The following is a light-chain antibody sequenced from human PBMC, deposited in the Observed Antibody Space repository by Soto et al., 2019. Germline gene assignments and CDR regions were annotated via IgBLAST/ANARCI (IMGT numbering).Light chain of an antibody. CDR3: QQYNQWPIT. Sequence: EIVMTQSPATVSVSPGDRATLSCRASRTVHSNVAWYQHKPGHAPRLLIYGASFRATGVPARFSGSGSGTEFTLTISSLQSEDFAVFYCQQYNQWPITFGQGTRLEIK. CDR1: RTVHSN. V-gene: IGKV3-15*01. J-gene: IGKJ5*01. CDR2: GAS.